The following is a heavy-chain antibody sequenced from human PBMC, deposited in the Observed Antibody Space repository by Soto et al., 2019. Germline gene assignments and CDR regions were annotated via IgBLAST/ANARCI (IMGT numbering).Heavy chain of an antibody. J-gene: IGHJ4*02. V-gene: IGHV3-11*06. CDR3: ARGPADVVVLGAYNFDY. CDR2: MSSSSSYK. Sequence: QVQLVESGGGLVQPGGSLRLSCAASGFTFSDYYMSWVRQAPGKGLEWVSDMSSSSSYKNYADSVKGRFTSSRDNAKNKLNLQLNRQRAEETAVYSGARGPADVVVLGAYNFDYWGQGTLVTVSS. CDR1: GFTFSDYY. D-gene: IGHD2-2*01.